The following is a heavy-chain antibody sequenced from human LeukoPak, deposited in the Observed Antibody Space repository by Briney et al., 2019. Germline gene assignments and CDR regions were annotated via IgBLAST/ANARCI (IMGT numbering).Heavy chain of an antibody. V-gene: IGHV3-64*01. CDR2: ISSNGGST. J-gene: IGHJ4*02. CDR1: GFTFSSYV. D-gene: IGHD5-24*01. Sequence: PGGSLRLSCAASGFTFSSYVMYWVRQAPGKGLEYVSSISSNGGSTYYANSVKGRLTISRDNSKNTLYLQMGSLRTEDMAVYYCARENGGGSDYWGQGTLVTVSS. CDR3: ARENGGGSDY.